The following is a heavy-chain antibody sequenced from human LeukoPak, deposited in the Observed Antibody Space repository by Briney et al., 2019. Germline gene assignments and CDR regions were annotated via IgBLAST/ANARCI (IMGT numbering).Heavy chain of an antibody. J-gene: IGHJ5*02. V-gene: IGHV4-39*01. CDR1: GGSSSSSSYY. CDR3: ARGGWDTGGIS. CDR2: IYYSGST. Sequence: SETLSLTCTVSGGSSSSSSYYGGWIRQPPGKGLEWIGSIYYSGSTYYNPALKSRVTISVDTSKNQFSLKLSSVTAADTAVYYCARGGWDTGGISWGQGTLVTVSS. D-gene: IGHD5-18*01.